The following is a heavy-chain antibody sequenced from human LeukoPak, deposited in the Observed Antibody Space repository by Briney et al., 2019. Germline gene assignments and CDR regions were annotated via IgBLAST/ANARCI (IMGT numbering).Heavy chain of an antibody. V-gene: IGHV3-48*02. CDR1: GFTFSSYS. CDR3: ARDRGGIMITFGGVFDAFDI. J-gene: IGHJ3*02. CDR2: ISSSSSTI. D-gene: IGHD3-16*01. Sequence: GGSLRLSCAASGFTFSSYSMNWVRQAPGKGLEWVSYISSSSSTIYYADSVKGRFTISRDNAKNSLYLQMNSLRDEDTAVYYCARDRGGIMITFGGVFDAFDIWGQGTMVTVSS.